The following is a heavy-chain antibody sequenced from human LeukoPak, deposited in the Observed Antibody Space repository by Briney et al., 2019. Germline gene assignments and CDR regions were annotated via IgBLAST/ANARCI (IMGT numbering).Heavy chain of an antibody. J-gene: IGHJ6*02. Sequence: GESLKISCKGSGYSFTSYWIGWVRQTPGKGLEWMGIIYPGDSDTRYSPSFQGQVTISADKSISTAYLQWSSLKASDTAMYYCARVLSRGSGAVSYGMDVWGQGTTVTVSS. V-gene: IGHV5-51*01. CDR3: ARVLSRGSGAVSYGMDV. CDR1: GYSFTSYW. D-gene: IGHD3-10*01. CDR2: IYPGDSDT.